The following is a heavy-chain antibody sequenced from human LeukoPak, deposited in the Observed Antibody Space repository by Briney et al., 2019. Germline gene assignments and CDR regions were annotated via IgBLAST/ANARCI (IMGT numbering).Heavy chain of an antibody. CDR1: GFTFSSSA. CDR3: ARKSSISTSHPEDC. Sequence: GGSLSLSCAASGFTFSSSAMTWVRQAPGKGLQWVSSITNLGVGSYYADSVKGRFTIYRDNSKNTLYLQMNSLRVEDTAVYYCARKSSISTSHPEDCWGQGTLVTVSS. D-gene: IGHD1-26*01. CDR2: ITNLGVGS. V-gene: IGHV3-23*01. J-gene: IGHJ4*02.